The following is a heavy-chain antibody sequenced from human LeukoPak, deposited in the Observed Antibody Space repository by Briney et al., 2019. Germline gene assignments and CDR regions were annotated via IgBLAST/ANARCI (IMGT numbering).Heavy chain of an antibody. CDR3: ARDGGDSSGWFGLEYYFDY. Sequence: GGSLRLSCAASGFAFNSYGMHWVRQAPGKGLEGVAVVWFDGTNKYYADSVKGRFTISRDNAKNSLYLQMNSLRAEDTAVYYCARDGGDSSGWFGLEYYFDYWGQGTLVTVSS. CDR2: VWFDGTNK. D-gene: IGHD6-19*01. J-gene: IGHJ4*02. V-gene: IGHV3-33*01. CDR1: GFAFNSYG.